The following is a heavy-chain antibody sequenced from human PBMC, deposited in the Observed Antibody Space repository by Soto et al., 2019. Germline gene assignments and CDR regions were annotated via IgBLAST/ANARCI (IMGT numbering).Heavy chain of an antibody. CDR2: IYYSGST. J-gene: IGHJ5*02. V-gene: IGHV4-39*01. Sequence: PSETLSLTCTVSGGSISSSSYYWGWIRQPPGKGLEWIGSIYYSGSTYYNPSLKSRVTISVDTSKNQFSLKLSSVTAADTAVYYCARQGGFWGGGSWIWFDPWGQGTLVT. CDR3: ARQGGFWGGGSWIWFDP. CDR1: GGSISSSSYY. D-gene: IGHD2-15*01.